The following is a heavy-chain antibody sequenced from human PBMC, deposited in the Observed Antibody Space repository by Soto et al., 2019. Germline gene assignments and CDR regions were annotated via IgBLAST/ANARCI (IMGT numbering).Heavy chain of an antibody. CDR2: INHSGST. CDR3: ARDYDSSGLVFQKPNGMDV. CDR1: GGSFSGYY. Sequence: SETLSLTCAVYGGSFSGYYWSWIRQPPGKGLEWIGEINHSGSTNYNPSLKSRVTISVDTSKNQFSLKLSPVTAADTAVYYCARDYDSSGLVFQKPNGMDVWGQGTTVTVSS. J-gene: IGHJ6*02. D-gene: IGHD3-22*01. V-gene: IGHV4-34*01.